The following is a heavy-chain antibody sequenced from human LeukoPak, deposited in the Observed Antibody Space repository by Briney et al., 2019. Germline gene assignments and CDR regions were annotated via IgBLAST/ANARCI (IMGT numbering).Heavy chain of an antibody. CDR1: GGTFSSYA. V-gene: IGHV1-69*13. D-gene: IGHD4-23*01. Sequence: SVKVSCKASGGTFSSYAISWVRQAPGQGLEWMGGIIPIFGTANYAQKFQGRVTITADESTSAAYMELSSLRSEDTAVYYCARVHGGYYYGMDVWGQGTTVTVSS. CDR2: IIPIFGTA. J-gene: IGHJ6*02. CDR3: ARVHGGYYYGMDV.